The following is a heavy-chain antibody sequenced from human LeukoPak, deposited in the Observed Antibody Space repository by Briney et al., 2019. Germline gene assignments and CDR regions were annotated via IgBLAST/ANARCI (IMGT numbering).Heavy chain of an antibody. D-gene: IGHD2-2*01. Sequence: VASVKVSCKASGYTFTSYAMNWVRQAPGQGLEWMGWINTNTGNPTYAQGFTGRFVFSLDTSVSTAYLQISSLKAEDTAVYYCARGFDVVVPAERFGMDVWGQGTTVTVSS. CDR3: ARGFDVVVPAERFGMDV. J-gene: IGHJ6*02. CDR2: INTNTGNP. CDR1: GYTFTSYA. V-gene: IGHV7-4-1*02.